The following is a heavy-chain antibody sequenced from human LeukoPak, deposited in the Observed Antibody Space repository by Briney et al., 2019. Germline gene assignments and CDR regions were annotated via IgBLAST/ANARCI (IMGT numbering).Heavy chain of an antibody. Sequence: PGGSLRLSCAASGFTFSSYAMHWVRQAPGKGLEWVVVISYDGSNKYYADSVKGRFTISRDNSKNTLYLQMNSLRAEDTAVYYCARDYCSGGSCYSFDYWGQGTLVTVSS. D-gene: IGHD2-15*01. J-gene: IGHJ4*02. CDR3: ARDYCSGGSCYSFDY. V-gene: IGHV3-30-3*01. CDR2: ISYDGSNK. CDR1: GFTFSSYA.